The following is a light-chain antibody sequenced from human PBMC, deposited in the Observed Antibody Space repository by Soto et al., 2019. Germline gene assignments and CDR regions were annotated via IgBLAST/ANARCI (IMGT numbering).Light chain of an antibody. CDR1: QSVSSN. Sequence: EIVMTQSPANLSVSPGERATLSCRASQSVSSNLAWYQQKPGQGPRLLIYGASTRATGIPARFSGSGSGTEVTLTISSLQAEDFAVYYCQQYHKWPPYTFGQGTKVEI. J-gene: IGKJ2*01. CDR3: QQYHKWPPYT. V-gene: IGKV3-15*01. CDR2: GAS.